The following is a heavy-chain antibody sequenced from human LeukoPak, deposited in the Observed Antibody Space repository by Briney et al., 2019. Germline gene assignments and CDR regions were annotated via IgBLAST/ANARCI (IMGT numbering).Heavy chain of an antibody. J-gene: IGHJ4*02. CDR2: ISGSGGST. CDR3: AKDGYYDFWSGYYPLDY. Sequence: GGSLRLSCAASGFTFSSYAMSWVRQAPGKGLEWVSAISGSGGSTYFADSVKGRFTISRDNSKNTLYLQMNSLRAEDTAVYYCAKDGYYDFWSGYYPLDYWGQGTLVTVSS. V-gene: IGHV3-23*01. D-gene: IGHD3-3*01. CDR1: GFTFSSYA.